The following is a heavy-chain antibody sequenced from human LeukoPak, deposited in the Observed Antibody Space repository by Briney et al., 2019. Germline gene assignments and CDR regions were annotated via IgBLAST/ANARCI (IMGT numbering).Heavy chain of an antibody. Sequence: ASVKVSCKASGGTFSSYAISWVRQAPGQGLEWMERIIPILGIANYVQKFQGRVTITADKSTSTAYMELSSLRSEDTAVYYCAVYSSGYYGYLDYWGQGTLVTVSS. D-gene: IGHD3-22*01. V-gene: IGHV1-69*04. J-gene: IGHJ4*02. CDR3: AVYSSGYYGYLDY. CDR1: GGTFSSYA. CDR2: IIPILGIA.